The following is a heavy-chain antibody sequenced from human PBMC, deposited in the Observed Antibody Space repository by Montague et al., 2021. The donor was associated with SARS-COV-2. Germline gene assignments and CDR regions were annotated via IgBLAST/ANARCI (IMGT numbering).Heavy chain of an antibody. Sequence: SETLSLTRTVSGGSISSYYWSWIRQPPGKGLEWIGYIYYSGSTNYNPSLKSRVTISADTSKNQFSLKLSSVTAADTAVYYCARVLPRWLQFDPYFDYWGQGTLVTVSS. CDR2: IYYSGST. CDR3: ARVLPRWLQFDPYFDY. CDR1: GGSISSYY. J-gene: IGHJ4*02. V-gene: IGHV4-59*01. D-gene: IGHD5-24*01.